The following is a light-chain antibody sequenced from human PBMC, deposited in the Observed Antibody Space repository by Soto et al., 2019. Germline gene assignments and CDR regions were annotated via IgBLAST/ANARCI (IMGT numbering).Light chain of an antibody. V-gene: IGLV2-14*01. CDR2: DVS. CDR3: SSYTSSSTLLYV. Sequence: QSALTRLASVSGSPGQSITISCTGTSSDVGGYNYVSWYQQHPGKAPKLMIYDVSNRPSGVSNRFSGSKSGNTASLTISGLQAEDEAEYYCSSYTSSSTLLYVFGNGTKLTVL. CDR1: SSDVGGYNY. J-gene: IGLJ1*01.